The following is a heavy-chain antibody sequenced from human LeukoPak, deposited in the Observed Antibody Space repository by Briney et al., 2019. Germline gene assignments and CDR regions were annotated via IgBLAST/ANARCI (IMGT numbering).Heavy chain of an antibody. CDR1: GGSVTSTNW. Sequence: SGTLSLTCDVSGGSVTSTNWWSWVRQPPGQGLEWIGEISLTGLTHYNPSLESRVTVSLDKSKNQLSLNLTSVTAADTAVYYCSRENGAFSPFGYWGQGTLVTVLS. CDR2: ISLTGLT. CDR3: SRENGAFSPFGY. J-gene: IGHJ4*02. D-gene: IGHD2-8*01. V-gene: IGHV4-4*02.